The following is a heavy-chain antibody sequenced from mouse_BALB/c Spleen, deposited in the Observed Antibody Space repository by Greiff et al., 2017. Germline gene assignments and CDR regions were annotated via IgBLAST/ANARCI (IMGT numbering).Heavy chain of an antibody. Sequence: QVQLQQSGAELAKPGASVKMSCKASGYTFTSYWMHWVKQRPGQGLEWIGYINPSTGYTEYNQKFKDKATLTADKSSSTAYMQLSSLTSEDSAVYYCARSPDERGYAMDYWGQGTSVTVSS. J-gene: IGHJ4*01. CDR3: ARSPDERGYAMDY. CDR2: INPSTGYT. V-gene: IGHV1-7*01. CDR1: GYTFTSYW.